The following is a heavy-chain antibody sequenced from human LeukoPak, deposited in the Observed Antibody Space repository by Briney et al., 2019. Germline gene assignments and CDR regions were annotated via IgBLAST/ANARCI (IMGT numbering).Heavy chain of an antibody. CDR3: ARGSDEMATILLGY. CDR1: GGSISSSNW. Sequence: SETLSLTCAVSGGSISSSNWWSWVRQPPGKGLEWIGEIYHSGSTNYNPSLKSRVTISVDTSKNQFSLKLSSVTAADTAVYYCARGSDEMATILLGYWGQGTLVTVSS. D-gene: IGHD5-24*01. J-gene: IGHJ4*02. CDR2: IYHSGST. V-gene: IGHV4-4*02.